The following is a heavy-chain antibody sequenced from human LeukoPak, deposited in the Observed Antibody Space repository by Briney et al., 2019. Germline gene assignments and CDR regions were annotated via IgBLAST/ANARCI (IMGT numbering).Heavy chain of an antibody. Sequence: PWETLSLTCTVSGGSISSSNYWWGWIRQPPGKGLEWIGSIYYSGITYYNPSLESRVTIFVDTSKNQFSLKLSSVTAADTAVYYCARPLLTGYHCDTFDIWGQGTMVTVSS. CDR1: GGSISSSNYW. V-gene: IGHV4-39*01. D-gene: IGHD3-9*01. CDR2: IYYSGIT. CDR3: ARPLLTGYHCDTFDI. J-gene: IGHJ3*02.